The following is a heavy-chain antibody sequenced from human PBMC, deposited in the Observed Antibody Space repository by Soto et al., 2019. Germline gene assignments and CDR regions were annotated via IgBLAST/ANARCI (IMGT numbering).Heavy chain of an antibody. J-gene: IGHJ4*02. D-gene: IGHD3-10*01. Sequence: GGSLRLSCAASGFTFSNAWMSWVRQAPGKGLEWVGRIKSKTDGGTTDYAAPVKGRFTISRDDSKNTLYLQMNSLKTEDTAVYYGTLYYGSGAPPFWGQGTLVTVSS. V-gene: IGHV3-15*01. CDR2: IKSKTDGGTT. CDR1: GFTFSNAW. CDR3: TLYYGSGAPPF.